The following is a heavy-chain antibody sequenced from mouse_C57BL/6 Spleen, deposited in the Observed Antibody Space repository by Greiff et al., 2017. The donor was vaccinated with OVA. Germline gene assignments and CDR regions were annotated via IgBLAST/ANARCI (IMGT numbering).Heavy chain of an antibody. V-gene: IGHV1-64*01. Sequence: QVQLQQPGADLVKPGASVKLSCKASGYTFTSYWMHWVKQRPGQGLEWIGMIHPNSGSTHYNEKIKSKATLTVDKSSSTAYMQLSSLTSEDSAVYYCARWGLSTSGYFDVWGTGTTVTVSS. CDR3: ARWGLSTSGYFDV. CDR1: GYTFTSYW. CDR2: IHPNSGST. D-gene: IGHD3-1*01. J-gene: IGHJ1*03.